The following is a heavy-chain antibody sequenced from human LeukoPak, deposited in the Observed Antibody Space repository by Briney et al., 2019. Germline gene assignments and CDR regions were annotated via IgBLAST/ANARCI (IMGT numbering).Heavy chain of an antibody. Sequence: GGSLRLSCVGAGFSNSDYGMSWVRHVPGKGLEWISGIDWSTQYSKYADCGKGRFIISRDNAEYSLYLQMNSLRPEDTGLYYCARDLRATWYSLAFWGQGTLVTVSS. D-gene: IGHD2-15*01. CDR1: GFSNSDYG. CDR3: ARDLRATWYSLAF. V-gene: IGHV3-20*04. CDR2: IDWSTQYS. J-gene: IGHJ4*02.